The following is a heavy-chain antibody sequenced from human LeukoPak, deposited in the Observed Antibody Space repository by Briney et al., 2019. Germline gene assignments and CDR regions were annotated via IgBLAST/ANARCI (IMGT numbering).Heavy chain of an antibody. Sequence: PGGSLRLSCAASGFTFSSHDMHWVRQATGKGLEWISAIGVVGDTYYAGSVKGRFTISRENAKNSLFLQMNSLRVGDTAVYFCARVLGNYGSGGDLDDVFDIWGQGTMVTVSS. D-gene: IGHD3-10*01. CDR3: ARVLGNYGSGGDLDDVFDI. J-gene: IGHJ3*02. V-gene: IGHV3-13*04. CDR1: GFTFSSHD. CDR2: IGVVGDT.